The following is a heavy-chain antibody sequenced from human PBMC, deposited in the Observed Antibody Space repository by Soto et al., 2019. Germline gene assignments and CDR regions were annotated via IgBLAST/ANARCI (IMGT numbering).Heavy chain of an antibody. CDR3: VTPSGSYIPY. J-gene: IGHJ4*02. D-gene: IGHD1-26*01. CDR2: IKTQIDGEAT. V-gene: IGHV3-15*01. Sequence: PGGSLRLSCAASGFTFSDAWMAWVRQAPGRGLEWVGLIKTQIDGEATDFAAPVKGRFTISRDNSENTLDLQMNSMRTEDTAVYYCVTPSGSYIPYWDRGTLVTVSS. CDR1: GFTFSDAW.